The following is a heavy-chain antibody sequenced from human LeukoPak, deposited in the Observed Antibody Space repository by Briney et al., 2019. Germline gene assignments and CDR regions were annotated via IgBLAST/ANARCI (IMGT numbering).Heavy chain of an antibody. J-gene: IGHJ4*02. V-gene: IGHV3-23*01. CDR1: GFTFSSYA. CDR3: AKDSAKKYDDY. Sequence: GGSLRLSCAASGFTFSSYAMSWVRQAPGKGLEWVSGISGSDGSTNYADSVKGRFTISREDSKDTLYLQMNSLRAEDTAVYYCAKDSAKKYDDYWGQGTLVTVSS. CDR2: ISGSDGST. D-gene: IGHD2/OR15-2a*01.